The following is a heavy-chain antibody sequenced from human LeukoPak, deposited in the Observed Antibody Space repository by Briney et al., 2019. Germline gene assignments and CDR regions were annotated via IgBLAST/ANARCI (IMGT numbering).Heavy chain of an antibody. CDR1: GFTFSSYA. V-gene: IGHV3-21*01. CDR3: ARATWDPNYYYYMDV. D-gene: IGHD1-26*01. CDR2: ISTSSSYI. J-gene: IGHJ6*03. Sequence: GGSLRLSCAASGFTFSSYAMSWVRQAPGRGLEWVSSISTSSSYIYYADSVKGRFTISRDNAKNSLYLQMNSLRAEDTAVYYCARATWDPNYYYYMDVWGKGTTVTISS.